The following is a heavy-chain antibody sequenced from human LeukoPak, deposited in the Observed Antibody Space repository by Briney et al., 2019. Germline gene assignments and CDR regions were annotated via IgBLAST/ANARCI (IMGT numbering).Heavy chain of an antibody. CDR2: IYYSGST. J-gene: IGHJ4*02. CDR1: GGSISSSSYY. D-gene: IGHD3-10*01. Sequence: PSETLSLTCTVSGGSISSSSYYWRWIRQPPGKGLEWIGSIYYSGSTYYNPSLKSRVTISVDTSKNQFSLKVSSVTAADTAVYYCARGGSGSYYLLFGYWGQGTLVTVSS. CDR3: ARGGSGSYYLLFGY. V-gene: IGHV4-39*01.